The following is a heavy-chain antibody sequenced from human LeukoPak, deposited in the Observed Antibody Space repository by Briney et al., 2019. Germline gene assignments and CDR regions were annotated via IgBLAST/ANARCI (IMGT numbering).Heavy chain of an antibody. CDR2: INNDGTAT. J-gene: IGHJ4*02. CDR1: GFTFNYFW. V-gene: IGHV3-74*01. Sequence: GGSLRLSCAASGFTFNYFWMHWVRQVPGKGLVWVSGINNDGTATYYADSVKGRFTISRDNAKNTVYLQMNGLRAEDTTVYYCATVSENWGQGTLVTVSS. CDR3: ATVSEN.